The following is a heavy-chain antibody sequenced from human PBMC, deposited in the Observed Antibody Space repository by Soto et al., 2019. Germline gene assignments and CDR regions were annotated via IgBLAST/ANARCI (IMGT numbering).Heavy chain of an antibody. CDR3: ARGGYYDFSGYYYQQY. V-gene: IGHV3-72*01. CDR1: GFIFSDHY. J-gene: IGHJ4*02. D-gene: IGHD3-22*01. CDR2: TRNKANSYTI. Sequence: EVQLVESGGGLVQPGGSLRLSCAASGFIFSDHYMDWVRQAPGKGLEWVGRTRNKANSYTIEYAASVKGRFTISRDDSKNSLYLQMNSLKPEDTAVYYCARGGYYDFSGYYYQQYWRQGTLVTVSS.